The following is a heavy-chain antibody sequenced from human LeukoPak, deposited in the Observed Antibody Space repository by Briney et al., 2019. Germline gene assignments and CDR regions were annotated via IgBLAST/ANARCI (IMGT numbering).Heavy chain of an antibody. CDR2: IYYSGST. J-gene: IGHJ4*02. D-gene: IGHD3-10*01. CDR1: GGSISISSYY. Sequence: SETLSLTCTVSGGSISISSYYWGWIRQPPGKGLEWIGSIYYSGSTYYNPSLKSRVTISVDTSKNQFSLKLSSVTAADTAVYYCARSLRSGLVDYWGQGTLVTVSS. CDR3: ARSLRSGLVDY. V-gene: IGHV4-39*01.